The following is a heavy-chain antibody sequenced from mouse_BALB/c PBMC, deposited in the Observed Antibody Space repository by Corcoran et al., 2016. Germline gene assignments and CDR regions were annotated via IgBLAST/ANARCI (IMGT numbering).Heavy chain of an antibody. CDR1: GYSFTDYI. CDR2: INPYYGST. J-gene: IGHJ2*01. CDR3: ARLGGNYSFDY. Sequence: EIQLQQTGPELVKPGASVKISCTASGYSFTDYIMLWVKQSHGKSLEWIGNINPYYGSTSYNLKFKGKATLTVDKSSSTAYMQLNSLTSEDSAVYYCARLGGNYSFDYWGQGTTLTVSS. D-gene: IGHD2-1*01. V-gene: IGHV1-39*01.